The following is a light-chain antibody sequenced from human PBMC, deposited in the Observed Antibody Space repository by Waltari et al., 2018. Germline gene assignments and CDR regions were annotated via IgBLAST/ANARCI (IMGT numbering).Light chain of an antibody. V-gene: IGKV3-15*01. Sequence: ETVLTPSPATLSVSPGERATLSCRASQSVGSELAWYQHKFGQAPRLLIYGASTRAPGVPTRFSGSGSGTEFTLTISSLQSEDFALYYCQQYDDWPLTVGGGTKVAIK. CDR3: QQYDDWPLT. CDR2: GAS. CDR1: QSVGSE. J-gene: IGKJ4*01.